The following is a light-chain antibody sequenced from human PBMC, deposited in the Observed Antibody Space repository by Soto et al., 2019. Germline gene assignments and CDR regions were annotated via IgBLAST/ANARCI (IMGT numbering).Light chain of an antibody. CDR2: DAS. J-gene: IGKJ4*01. Sequence: EIVLTQSPATLSLSPGERATLSCRASQSVSSYLAWYQQKPGQAPRLLIYDASNRATGIPARFSGIGSGTDFTLTISSLEPEDFAVYYCQQRSNWSLTFGGGPKVEIK. CDR1: QSVSSY. CDR3: QQRSNWSLT. V-gene: IGKV3-11*01.